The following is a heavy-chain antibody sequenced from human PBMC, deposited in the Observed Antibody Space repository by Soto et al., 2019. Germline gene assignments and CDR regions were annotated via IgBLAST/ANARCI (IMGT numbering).Heavy chain of an antibody. CDR3: ARHEFCSGGSCYSSYYYGMDV. J-gene: IGHJ6*02. D-gene: IGHD2-15*01. CDR2: IYPDDSDA. V-gene: IGHV5-51*01. CDR1: NFSSYW. Sequence: NFSSYWIAWVRQMPGKGLEWMGIIYPDDSDARYSPSFQGQVTISADKSASTAYLQWTSLKASDTAMYYCARHEFCSGGSCYSSYYYGMDVWGQGTTVTVSS.